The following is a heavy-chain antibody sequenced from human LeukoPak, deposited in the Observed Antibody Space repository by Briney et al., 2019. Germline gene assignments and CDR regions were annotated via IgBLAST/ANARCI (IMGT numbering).Heavy chain of an antibody. CDR1: GFTFSSYA. CDR3: AKDPRAHYYDSSGYYITDLFFDY. Sequence: GGSLRLSCAASGFTFSSYAMSWVRQAPGKGLEWVSAISGSGGSTYYADSVKGRFTISRDNSKNTLYLQMHSLRAEDTAVYYCAKDPRAHYYDSSGYYITDLFFDYWGQGTLVTVSS. CDR2: ISGSGGST. J-gene: IGHJ4*02. D-gene: IGHD3-22*01. V-gene: IGHV3-23*01.